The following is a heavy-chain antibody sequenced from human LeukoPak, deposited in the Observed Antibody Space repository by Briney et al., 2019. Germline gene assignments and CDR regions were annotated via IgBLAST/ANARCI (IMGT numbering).Heavy chain of an antibody. V-gene: IGHV3-15*01. Sequence: GGSLRLSWAAAGFTLTNAWMGWVRQAPGKGMEWIGRIKSKTDGGTTDYAAPVKGRFTISRDDSRNTLYLQLNSLKSEDTAEYYCTTDRGVAARPLFDFWGQGILVTVSS. D-gene: IGHD6-6*01. CDR2: IKSKTDGGTT. CDR1: GFTLTNAW. J-gene: IGHJ4*02. CDR3: TTDRGVAARPLFDF.